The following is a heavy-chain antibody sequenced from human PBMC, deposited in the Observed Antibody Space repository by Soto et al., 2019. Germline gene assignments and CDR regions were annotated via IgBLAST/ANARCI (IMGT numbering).Heavy chain of an antibody. V-gene: IGHV1-18*01. Sequence: GASVKVSCKTSGYIFTNYGISWVRQAPGQGLEWMGWISVYNGNTNYAQKFQGRVTMTTDTSTSTAYMELRSLRSDDTAMYYCATSGDRIQLWLSRFDPWGQGTLVTVSS. CDR1: GYIFTNYG. CDR3: ATSGDRIQLWLSRFDP. CDR2: ISVYNGNT. D-gene: IGHD5-18*01. J-gene: IGHJ5*02.